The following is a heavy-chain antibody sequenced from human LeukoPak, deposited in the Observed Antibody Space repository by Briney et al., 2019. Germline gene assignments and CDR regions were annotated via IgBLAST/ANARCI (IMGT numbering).Heavy chain of an antibody. CDR3: ARGDDYGDNSFDY. Sequence: GGSLRLSCAASGFTFSGSEMNWVRQAPGKGLEWVSYISTTGSTIYYADSVKGRFTISRDNAKNSLYLQMSSLRAEDTAAYYCARGDDYGDNSFDYWGQGTLVTVSS. CDR1: GFTFSGSE. D-gene: IGHD4-17*01. V-gene: IGHV3-48*03. CDR2: ISTTGSTI. J-gene: IGHJ4*02.